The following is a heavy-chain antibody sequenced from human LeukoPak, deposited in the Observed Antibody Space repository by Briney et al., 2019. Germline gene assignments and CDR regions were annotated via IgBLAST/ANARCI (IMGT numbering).Heavy chain of an antibody. CDR2: LYYSGRT. D-gene: IGHD3-10*01. Sequence: SETLSLTCTVSGSFISSYFWSWIRQPPGKGLEWIGYLYYSGRTNYNPSLKSRVTMSIDTSNNQFSLRLRFVTAADTAVYYCARDSGTTGEVKFDPWGQGTLVTISS. V-gene: IGHV4-59*12. CDR1: GSFISSYF. J-gene: IGHJ5*02. CDR3: ARDSGTTGEVKFDP.